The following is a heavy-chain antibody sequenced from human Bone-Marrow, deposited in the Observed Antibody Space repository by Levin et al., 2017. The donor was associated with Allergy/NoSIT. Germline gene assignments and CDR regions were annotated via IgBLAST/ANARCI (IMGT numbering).Heavy chain of an antibody. Sequence: GESLKISCAASGFTFSSYSMNWVRQAPGKGLEWVSSISSSSSYIYYADSVKGRFTISRDNAKNSLYLQMNSLRAEDTAVYYCASVSTVTTYLLEPFDYWGQGTLVTVSS. CDR2: ISSSSSYI. J-gene: IGHJ4*02. CDR1: GFTFSSYS. CDR3: ASVSTVTTYLLEPFDY. D-gene: IGHD4-17*01. V-gene: IGHV3-21*01.